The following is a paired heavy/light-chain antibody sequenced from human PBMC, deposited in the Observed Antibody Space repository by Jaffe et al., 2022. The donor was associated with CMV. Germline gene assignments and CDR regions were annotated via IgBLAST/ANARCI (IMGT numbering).Heavy chain of an antibody. J-gene: IGHJ3*02. CDR1: GGSFSGYY. V-gene: IGHV4-34*01. Sequence: QVQLQQWGAGLLKPSETLSLTCAVYGGSFSGYYWSWIRQPPGKGLEWIGEINHSGSTNYNPSLKSRVTISVDTSKNQFSLKLSSVTAADTAVYYCASWGRLGELSLINSYDAFDIWGQGTMVTVSS. CDR2: INHSGST. CDR3: ASWGRLGELSLINSYDAFDI. D-gene: IGHD3-16*02.
Light chain of an antibody. CDR3: SSYTSSSTFV. J-gene: IGLJ2*01. CDR2: DVS. CDR1: SSDVGGYNY. V-gene: IGLV2-14*03. Sequence: QSALTQPASVSGSPGQSITISCTGTSSDVGGYNYVSWYQQHPGKAPKLMIYDVSNRPSGVSNRFSGSKSGNTASLTISGLQAEDEADYYCSSYTSSSTFVFGGGTKLTVL.